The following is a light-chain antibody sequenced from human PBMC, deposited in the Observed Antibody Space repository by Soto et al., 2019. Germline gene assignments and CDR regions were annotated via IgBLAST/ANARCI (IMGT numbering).Light chain of an antibody. V-gene: IGKV2-28*01. CDR2: LGS. CDR3: AQGLATPFT. J-gene: IGKJ4*01. Sequence: EIVLTQSPLSLPVTPGEPASISCRSSRNLLHSNGYYYLDWYLQKPGQSPQLLIYLGSNRASGVPDRFSGSGSGTDSTLTISRVEAEDVGVYFCAQGLATPFTFGGGTKVDIK. CDR1: RNLLHSNGYYY.